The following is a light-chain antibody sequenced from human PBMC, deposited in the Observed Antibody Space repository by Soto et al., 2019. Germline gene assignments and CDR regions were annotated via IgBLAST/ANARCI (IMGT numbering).Light chain of an antibody. V-gene: IGLV2-8*01. Sequence: QSALTQSPSASGSPGQSVTISCTGTSSDVGNYKYVSWYQQHPGKAPKLMIYEVSKRPSGVPDRFSGSKSGNTASLTVSGLQVEDEADYYCSSYAGSNLGAFGGGTQLTVL. CDR3: SSYAGSNLGA. J-gene: IGLJ2*01. CDR2: EVS. CDR1: SSDVGNYKY.